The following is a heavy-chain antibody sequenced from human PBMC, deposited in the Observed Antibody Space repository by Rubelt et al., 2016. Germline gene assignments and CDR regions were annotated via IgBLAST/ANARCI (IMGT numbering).Heavy chain of an antibody. CDR1: GGSFSGYY. CDR2: INHSGST. D-gene: IGHD5-12*01. Sequence: GGSFSGYYWSWIRQPPGKGLEWIGEINHSGSTNYNPSLKSRVTISVDTSKNQFSLKLSSVTAADTAVYYCARQGYSGYDLRGNWFDPWGQGTLVTVSS. CDR3: ARQGYSGYDLRGNWFDP. J-gene: IGHJ5*02. V-gene: IGHV4-34*01.